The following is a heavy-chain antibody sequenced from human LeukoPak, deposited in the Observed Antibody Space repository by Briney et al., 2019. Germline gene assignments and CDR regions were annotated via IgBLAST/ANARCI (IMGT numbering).Heavy chain of an antibody. CDR2: ITPMLGTA. V-gene: IGHV1-69*04. Sequence: SVKVSCKASGGTFSNFVFSWVRQAPGQGLEWMGRITPMLGTANYTQQFQGRITITADKSTRTTYMELSSLRSEDTAVYFCARAGVGYFGSWGQGTLVTVSS. CDR1: GGTFSNFV. J-gene: IGHJ4*02. D-gene: IGHD3-10*01. CDR3: ARAGVGYFGS.